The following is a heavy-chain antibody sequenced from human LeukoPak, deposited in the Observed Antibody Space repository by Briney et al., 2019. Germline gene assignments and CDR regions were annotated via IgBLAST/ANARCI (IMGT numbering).Heavy chain of an antibody. J-gene: IGHJ4*02. CDR3: ARSIATRTNDY. CDR1: RLTFDDFA. CDR2: VNSDGSST. Sequence: PGRSLRLSCAASRLTFDDFAMQWVRQAPGKGLEWVSRVNSDGSSTNYADSVKGRFTISRDNAKNTLYLQMNSLRAEDTAVYYCARSIATRTNDYWGQGTLVTVSS. D-gene: IGHD1-7*01. V-gene: IGHV3-74*01.